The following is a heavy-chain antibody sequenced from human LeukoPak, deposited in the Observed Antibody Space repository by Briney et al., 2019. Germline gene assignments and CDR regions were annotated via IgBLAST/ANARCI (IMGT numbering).Heavy chain of an antibody. V-gene: IGHV1-2*02. Sequence: EASAKVSCKASGYTFTGYYMHWVRQAPGEGLEWMGWINPNSGGTNYAQKFQGRVTMTRDTSISTAYMELSRLRSDDTAVYYCARDRQLSFGVVIPRCFDPWGQGTLVTVSS. CDR2: INPNSGGT. J-gene: IGHJ5*02. CDR3: ARDRQLSFGVVIPRCFDP. CDR1: GYTFTGYY. D-gene: IGHD3-3*01.